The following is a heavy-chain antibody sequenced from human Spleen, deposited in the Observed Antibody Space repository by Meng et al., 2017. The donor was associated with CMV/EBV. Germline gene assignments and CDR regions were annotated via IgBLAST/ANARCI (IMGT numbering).Heavy chain of an antibody. Sequence: GESLKISGAASAFSISNDYMSWVRQAPGRGPEWVSVIYAGDSTFHANSVKGRFTISRDTSKNTVYLDMNSLRVEDTAVYYCAREWRDVRTYYYHGMDVWGQGTTVTVSS. CDR3: AREWRDVRTYYYHGMDV. V-gene: IGHV3-53*01. CDR2: IYAGDST. D-gene: IGHD2-8*01. J-gene: IGHJ6*02. CDR1: AFSISNDY.